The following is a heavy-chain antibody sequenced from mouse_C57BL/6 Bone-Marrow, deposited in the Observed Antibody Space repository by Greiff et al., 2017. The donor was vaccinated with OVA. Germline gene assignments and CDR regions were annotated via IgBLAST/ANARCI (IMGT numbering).Heavy chain of an antibody. J-gene: IGHJ4*01. CDR3: ARHGGLRRDYAMDY. D-gene: IGHD2-4*01. CDR2: ISSGSSTI. CDR1: GFTFSDYG. Sequence: EVQLQQSGGGLVKPGGSLKLSCAASGFTFSDYGMHWVRQAPEKGLAWVAYISSGSSTIYYADTVKGRFTISRDNAKNTLFLQMTSLRSEDTAMYYCARHGGLRRDYAMDYWGQGTSVTVSS. V-gene: IGHV5-17*01.